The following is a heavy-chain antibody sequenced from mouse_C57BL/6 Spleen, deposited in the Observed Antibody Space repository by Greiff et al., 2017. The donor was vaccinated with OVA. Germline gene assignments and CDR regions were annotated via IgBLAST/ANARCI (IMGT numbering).Heavy chain of an antibody. V-gene: IGHV14-1*01. CDR1: GFNINAYY. D-gene: IGHD2-14*01. Sequence: VQLQQSGAELVRPGASVKLSCTASGFNINAYYMHWVKQRPEQGLEWIGRIDPEDGDTEYAQKFTGKATMTADTSSNTAYLQLSSLTSEDTAVDYGTTWGVRRHAMDYWGQGTSVTVSS. J-gene: IGHJ4*01. CDR2: IDPEDGDT. CDR3: TTWGVRRHAMDY.